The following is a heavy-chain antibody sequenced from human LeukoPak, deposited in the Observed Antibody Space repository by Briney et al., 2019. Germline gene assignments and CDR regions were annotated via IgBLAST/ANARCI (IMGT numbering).Heavy chain of an antibody. J-gene: IGHJ4*02. V-gene: IGHV3-74*01. CDR2: INSDGKST. D-gene: IGHD6-19*01. Sequence: GGSLRLSCAASGFTFSSYWMHWVRQAPGKGLVWVSCINSDGKSTAYADSVKGRFTLSRDNSKNTLYLQMNSLRAEDTAVYYCAKVITGIAVAGTGDYWGQGTLVTVSS. CDR1: GFTFSSYW. CDR3: AKVITGIAVAGTGDY.